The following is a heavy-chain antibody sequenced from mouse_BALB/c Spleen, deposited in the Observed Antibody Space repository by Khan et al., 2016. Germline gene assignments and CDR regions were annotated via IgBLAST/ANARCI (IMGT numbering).Heavy chain of an antibody. J-gene: IGHJ2*01. CDR2: ISYSGST. Sequence: VQLQQSGPGLVKPSQSLSLTCTVTGYSITSGYGWNWIRQFPGNKLEWMGYISYSGSTNYNPSLKSRISITRDASKNQFFLQLNSVTTEDTATYYCARTARIKYWGQGTTLTVSS. CDR1: GYSITSGYG. CDR3: ARTARIKY. D-gene: IGHD1-2*01. V-gene: IGHV3-2*02.